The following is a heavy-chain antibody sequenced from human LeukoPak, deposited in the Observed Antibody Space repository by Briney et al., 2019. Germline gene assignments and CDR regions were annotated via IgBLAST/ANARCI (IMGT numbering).Heavy chain of an antibody. CDR2: IYYSGST. CDR3: ARHGRGSGWSERAFDI. D-gene: IGHD6-19*01. J-gene: IGHJ3*02. V-gene: IGHV4-39*01. Sequence: SETLSLTCTVSGGSISSSSYYWGWIRQPPGKGLEWIGSIYYSGSTYYSPSLKSRVTISVDTSKNQFSLKLSSVTAADTAVYYCARHGRGSGWSERAFDIWGQGTMVTVSS. CDR1: GGSISSSSYY.